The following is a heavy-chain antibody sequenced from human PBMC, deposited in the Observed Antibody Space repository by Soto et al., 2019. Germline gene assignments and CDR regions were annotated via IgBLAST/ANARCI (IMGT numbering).Heavy chain of an antibody. CDR3: IEGGGGENQRFDS. CDR2: IKSETDGGTT. J-gene: IGHJ4*02. CDR1: GLTFSNAW. Sequence: GGSLRLSCAASGLTFSNAWMNWVRQAPGKGLEWVGRIKSETDGGTTDYAAPVKGRFTISRDDSRDTLYLQMNSLKTEDTAVYFCIEGGGGENQRFDSWGQGTLVTVSS. D-gene: IGHD3-16*01. V-gene: IGHV3-15*07.